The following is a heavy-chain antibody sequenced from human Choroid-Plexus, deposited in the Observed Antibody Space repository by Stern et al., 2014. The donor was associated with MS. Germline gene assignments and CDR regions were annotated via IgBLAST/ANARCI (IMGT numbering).Heavy chain of an antibody. CDR2: INTKTGKP. V-gene: IGHV7-4-1*02. Sequence: VHLVESGSELKKPGASVKVSCRASGYNLTTYAINWVRQAPGQGLEWMGWINTKTGKPTFAQGFTGRFVFSLDTSINTAFLQISSLKAEDSALYYCATWGAGSSPPLFYWGQGTLVTVSS. D-gene: IGHD6-6*01. CDR1: GYNLTTYA. CDR3: ATWGAGSSPPLFY. J-gene: IGHJ4*02.